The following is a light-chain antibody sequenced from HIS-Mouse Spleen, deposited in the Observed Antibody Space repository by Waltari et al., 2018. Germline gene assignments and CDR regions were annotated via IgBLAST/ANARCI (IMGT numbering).Light chain of an antibody. CDR2: DAS. J-gene: IGKJ2*01. Sequence: EIVLTQSPATLSLSPGERATLSCRASQSVRSYLAWYQQKPGQAPRLPIYDASNRATGIPARFSGSGSGTDFTLTISSLEPEDFAVYYCQQRSNWPPYTFGQGTKLEIK. V-gene: IGKV3-11*01. CDR3: QQRSNWPPYT. CDR1: QSVRSY.